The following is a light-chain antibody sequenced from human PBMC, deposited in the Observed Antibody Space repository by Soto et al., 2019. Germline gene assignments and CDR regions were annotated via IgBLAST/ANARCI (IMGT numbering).Light chain of an antibody. CDR2: KAS. CDR1: QSISSW. CDR3: QQYNSYYT. Sequence: DIQMTQSPSTLSASVGDRVTISCRASQSISSWLAWYQQKPGKDPKLLIYKASSLKTGVPSRFSGIGSGTEFTLIIRSLQPDNFATYYCQQYNSYYTFGHGTKLDIK. V-gene: IGKV1-5*03. J-gene: IGKJ2*01.